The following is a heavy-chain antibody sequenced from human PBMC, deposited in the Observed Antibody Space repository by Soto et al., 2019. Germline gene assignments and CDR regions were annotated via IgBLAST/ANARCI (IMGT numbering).Heavy chain of an antibody. CDR2: IYPGDSDT. J-gene: IGHJ4*02. D-gene: IGHD3-10*01. CDR3: ARRPKYYNDGHYFDF. V-gene: IGHV5-51*01. Sequence: PGESLKISCKGSGYSFGSYWIAWVRQMPGKGLEWMGIIYPGDSDTRYNPSFQGQVTISADESISTAYLQWSSLKASDTAIYYCARRPKYYNDGHYFDFWGQGTLVTVSS. CDR1: GYSFGSYW.